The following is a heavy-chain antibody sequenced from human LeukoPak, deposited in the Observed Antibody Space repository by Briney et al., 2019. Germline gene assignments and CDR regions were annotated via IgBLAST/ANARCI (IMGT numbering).Heavy chain of an antibody. CDR3: ARTGFPTREWELLEGCYFDY. J-gene: IGHJ4*02. D-gene: IGHD1-26*01. V-gene: IGHV3-21*01. Sequence: GGSLRLSCTASGFTFRDYAMTWVRQAPGKGLEWVSSISSSSSYIYYADSVKGRFTISRDNAKNSLYLQMNSLRAEDTAVYYCARTGFPTREWELLEGCYFDYWGQGTLVTVSS. CDR2: ISSSSSYI. CDR1: GFTFRDYA.